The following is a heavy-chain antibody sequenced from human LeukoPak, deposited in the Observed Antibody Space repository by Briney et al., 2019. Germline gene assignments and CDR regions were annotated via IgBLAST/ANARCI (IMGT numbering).Heavy chain of an antibody. D-gene: IGHD3-22*01. J-gene: IGHJ6*02. CDR1: GFTFSSYS. V-gene: IGHV3-21*04. Sequence: GGSLRLSCAASGFTFSSYSMNWVRQAPGKGLEWVSSISSSSSYIYYADSVKGRFTISRDNAKNSLYLQMNSLKTEDTAVYFCAREGATYYYDTSGSYHGPFRGVLDVWGQGTTVTVSS. CDR3: AREGATYYYDTSGSYHGPFRGVLDV. CDR2: ISSSSSYI.